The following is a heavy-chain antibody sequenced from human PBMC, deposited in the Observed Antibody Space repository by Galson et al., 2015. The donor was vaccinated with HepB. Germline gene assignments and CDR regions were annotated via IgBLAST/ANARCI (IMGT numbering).Heavy chain of an antibody. J-gene: IGHJ6*02. D-gene: IGHD2-2*01. CDR2: IRSKAYGGTT. V-gene: IGHV3-49*03. CDR1: GFTFGDYA. Sequence: SLRLSCAASGFTFGDYAMSWFRQAPGKGLEWVGFIRSKAYGGTTEYAASVNGRFTISRDDSKSIAYLQMNSLKTEDTAVYYCTRDCSSTSCYPHYYYYGMDVWGQGTTVTVSS. CDR3: TRDCSSTSCYPHYYYYGMDV.